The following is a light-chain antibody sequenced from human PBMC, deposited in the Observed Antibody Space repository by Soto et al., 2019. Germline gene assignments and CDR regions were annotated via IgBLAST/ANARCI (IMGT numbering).Light chain of an antibody. CDR3: QQYGSSPWT. J-gene: IGKJ1*01. Sequence: EIVLTQSPGTLSLSPGERATLSCRASQSVSSNYLAWYQQKPGQATMPLIYGASSRATGIPDRFSGSGAGTDFTLTISRLEYEDFAVYYCQQYGSSPWTFGQGTKVEIK. CDR2: GAS. V-gene: IGKV3-20*01. CDR1: QSVSSNY.